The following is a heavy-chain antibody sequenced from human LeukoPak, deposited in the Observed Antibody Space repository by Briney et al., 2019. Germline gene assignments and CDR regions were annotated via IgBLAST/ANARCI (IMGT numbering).Heavy chain of an antibody. V-gene: IGHV3-30*18. CDR3: AKDLIAVAGTGAGGYFDY. CDR1: GFTFSSYG. CDR2: IPYDGSNK. D-gene: IGHD6-19*01. J-gene: IGHJ4*02. Sequence: GGSLRLSCAASGFTFSSYGMHWVRQAPGKGLEWVAVIPYDGSNKYYADSVKGRFTISRDNSKNTLYLQMNSLRAEDTAVYCCAKDLIAVAGTGAGGYFDYWGQGTLVTASS.